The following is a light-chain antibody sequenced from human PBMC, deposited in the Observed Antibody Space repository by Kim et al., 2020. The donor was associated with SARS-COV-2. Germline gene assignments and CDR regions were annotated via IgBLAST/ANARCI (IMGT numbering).Light chain of an antibody. V-gene: IGLV6-57*04. CDR3: QSYDSSNHVV. J-gene: IGLJ2*01. CDR2: EDN. Sequence: NFMLTQPHSVSESPGKTVTISCTRSSGSIASNYVQWYQQRPGSAPTTVIYEDNQRPSGVPYRFSGSIDSSSNSASLTISGLKTEDEADYYCQSYDSSNHVVFGGGTQLTVL. CDR1: SGSIASNY.